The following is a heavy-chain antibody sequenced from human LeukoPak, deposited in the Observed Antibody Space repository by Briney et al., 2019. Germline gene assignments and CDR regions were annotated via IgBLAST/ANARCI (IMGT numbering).Heavy chain of an antibody. V-gene: IGHV3-23*01. D-gene: IGHD6-19*01. J-gene: IGHJ4*02. CDR3: AKGATVAGSYYFDY. CDR2: ISGSGGST. Sequence: PGGSLRLSCAASGSTFSSYAMSWVRQAPGKGLEWVSTISGSGGSTYYADSVKGRFTISRDNSKNTLYLQMNSLRAEDTAVYYCAKGATVAGSYYFDYWGQGTLVTVSS. CDR1: GSTFSSYA.